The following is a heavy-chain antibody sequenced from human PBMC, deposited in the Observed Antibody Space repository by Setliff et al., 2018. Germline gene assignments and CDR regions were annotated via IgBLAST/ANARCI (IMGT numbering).Heavy chain of an antibody. CDR3: ASFARDEGVGDYGGY. Sequence: SVKVSCKASGGTFSSYAISWVRQAPGQGLEWMGRIIPIFGTANYAQKFQGRVTITADESTSTAYMELSSLRSEDTAVYYCASFARDEGVGDYGGYWGQGTLVTVSS. J-gene: IGHJ4*02. CDR2: IIPIFGTA. V-gene: IGHV1-69*13. CDR1: GGTFSSYA. D-gene: IGHD2-15*01.